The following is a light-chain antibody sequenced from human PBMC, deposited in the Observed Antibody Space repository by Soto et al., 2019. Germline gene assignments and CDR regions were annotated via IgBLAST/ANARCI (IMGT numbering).Light chain of an antibody. V-gene: IGKV3-15*01. CDR1: QSVSTN. Sequence: EIVVTQSPATLSVSPGERATLSCRASQSVSTNLAWNQQKPGQAPRLLIYGASTRATGIPTRFSGSGSGTEFTLTINSLQSEDFAVYYCQQYNKWPPLTFGGGTKVEIK. CDR2: GAS. CDR3: QQYNKWPPLT. J-gene: IGKJ4*01.